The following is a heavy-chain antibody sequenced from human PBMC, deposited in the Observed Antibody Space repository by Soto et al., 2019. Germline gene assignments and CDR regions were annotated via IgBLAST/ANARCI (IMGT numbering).Heavy chain of an antibody. J-gene: IGHJ5*02. CDR1: GYTFTVYY. D-gene: IGHD1-26*01. Sequence: VQLLQSGAEVKKPGASVKVSCQTSGYTFTVYYMHWVRQAPGKGLEWIGWINPNSGVTNYAQKFPSRVTVTTDTSISTAYMEMRSLKSDDTDVYFCARGSSMGNWFDPWGQGILVTVSS. CDR3: ARGSSMGNWFDP. CDR2: INPNSGVT. V-gene: IGHV1-2*02.